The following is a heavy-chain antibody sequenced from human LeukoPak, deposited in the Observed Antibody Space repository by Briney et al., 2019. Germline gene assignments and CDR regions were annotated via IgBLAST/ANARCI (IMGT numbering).Heavy chain of an antibody. D-gene: IGHD3-9*01. Sequence: SETLSLTCTDSGGSISSYYWRWIRQPPGKGLEWIGYIYYSGSTNYKPSLKSRVTISVDTSKNQFSLKLSSVTAADTAVFFFKQNTAYEIPDPDFDYWGQGTLVTVSS. CDR1: GGSISSYY. CDR3: KQNTAYEIPDPDFDY. CDR2: IYYSGST. J-gene: IGHJ4*02. V-gene: IGHV4-59*08.